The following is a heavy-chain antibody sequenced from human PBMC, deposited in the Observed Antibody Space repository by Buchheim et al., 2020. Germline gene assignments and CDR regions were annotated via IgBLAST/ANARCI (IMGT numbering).Heavy chain of an antibody. D-gene: IGHD5-18*01. CDR1: GFTLRGHT. CDR3: ARVGDTEYMDV. J-gene: IGHJ6*03. Sequence: EVQLVESGGGLVRPRGSLRLSCAASGFTLRGHTMGWVRQAPGKGLEWVSSISASSSYIYYADSVRGRFTISRDNGRNSLYLQMSSLRAEDTAVYYCARVGDTEYMDVWGKGT. CDR2: ISASSSYI. V-gene: IGHV3-21*01.